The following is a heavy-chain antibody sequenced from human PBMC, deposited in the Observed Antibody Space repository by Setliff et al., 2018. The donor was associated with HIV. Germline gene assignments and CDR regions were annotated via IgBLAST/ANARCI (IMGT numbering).Heavy chain of an antibody. V-gene: IGHV4-59*01. CDR3: ARTFNSGYLSYAFDI. D-gene: IGHD3-22*01. CDR1: GGSISNYY. CDR2: IYYSGNT. J-gene: IGHJ3*02. Sequence: PSETLSLTCSASGGSISNYYWSWIRQPPGKGLEWIGDIYYSGNTNYSPSLKSRVTISVDTSKNQFSLTLSSVTAADTAVYYCARTFNSGYLSYAFDIWGQGTMVTVSS.